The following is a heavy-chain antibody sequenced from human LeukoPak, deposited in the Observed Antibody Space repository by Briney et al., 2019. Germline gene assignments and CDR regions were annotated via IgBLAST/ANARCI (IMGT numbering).Heavy chain of an antibody. V-gene: IGHV3-21*01. J-gene: IGHJ4*02. D-gene: IGHD3-3*01. CDR2: ISSSSSYI. Sequence: GGTLRLSCAASGFTFSSYSMNWVRQAPGKGLEWVSSISSSSSYIYYADSVKGRFTISRDNAKNSLYLQMNSLRAEDTAVYYCARGSNDFWSGYYFDYWGQGTLVTVPS. CDR3: ARGSNDFWSGYYFDY. CDR1: GFTFSSYS.